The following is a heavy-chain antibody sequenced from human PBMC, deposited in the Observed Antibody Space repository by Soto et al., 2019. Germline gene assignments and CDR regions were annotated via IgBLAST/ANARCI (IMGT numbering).Heavy chain of an antibody. CDR2: ISYDGSNK. V-gene: IGHV3-30*18. CDR3: AKALLLWFGESHFDAFDI. CDR1: GFTFSSYG. Sequence: GGSLRLSCAASGFTFSSYGMHWVRQAPGKGLEWVAVISYDGSNKYYADSVKGRFTISRDNSKNTLYLQMNSLRAEDTAVYYCAKALLLWFGESHFDAFDIWGQGTMVTVSS. D-gene: IGHD3-10*01. J-gene: IGHJ3*02.